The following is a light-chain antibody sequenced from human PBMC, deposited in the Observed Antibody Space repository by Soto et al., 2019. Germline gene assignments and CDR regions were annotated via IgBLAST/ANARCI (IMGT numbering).Light chain of an antibody. J-gene: IGKJ5*01. Sequence: EIVLTQFPATLSVSPGDTATLSCRASQRVSNHFAWYQQKPGQAPRLLIFDVSTRATGIPDRFSGSGSGTDFTLTISRLEPEDFAVYYCQQRSNWPITFGQGTRLEI. CDR1: QRVSNH. CDR2: DVS. V-gene: IGKV3D-20*02. CDR3: QQRSNWPIT.